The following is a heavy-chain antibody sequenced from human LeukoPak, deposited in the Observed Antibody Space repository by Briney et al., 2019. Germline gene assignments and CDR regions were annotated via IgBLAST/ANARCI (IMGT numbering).Heavy chain of an antibody. D-gene: IGHD5-12*01. CDR1: GGSISSSSYY. V-gene: IGHV4-39*01. CDR3: ARLNVATIVGAFDI. J-gene: IGHJ3*02. CDR2: IYYSGST. Sequence: PSETLSLTCTVSGGSISSSSYYWGWIRQPPGKVLEGIGSIYYSGSTYYNPSLKSRVTISVDTSKNQFSLKLSSVTAADTAVYYCARLNVATIVGAFDIWGQGTMVTVSS.